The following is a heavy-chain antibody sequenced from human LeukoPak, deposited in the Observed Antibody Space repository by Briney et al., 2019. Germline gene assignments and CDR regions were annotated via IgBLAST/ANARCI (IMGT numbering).Heavy chain of an antibody. CDR1: GYTFTRYY. J-gene: IGHJ4*02. V-gene: IGHV1-46*01. CDR2: INPSGGST. D-gene: IGHD3-10*01. Sequence: GASVKVSCKASGYTFTRYYMHWERQAPGLWLELMGIINPSGGSTSYAQKFQGRVTMTRDASTSTVYMELSSLRSEDTAVYYCARGLGSGSYYGYWGQGTLVTVSS. CDR3: ARGLGSGSYYGY.